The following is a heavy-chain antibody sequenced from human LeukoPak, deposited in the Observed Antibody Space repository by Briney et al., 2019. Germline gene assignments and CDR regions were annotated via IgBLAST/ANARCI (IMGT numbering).Heavy chain of an antibody. J-gene: IGHJ3*02. D-gene: IGHD1-26*01. Sequence: GGSLRLSCAASGFTFSDYYMSWIRQAPGKGLEWVSYISSSGSTTYYADSVKGRFTISRDNSKNTLYLQMNSLRAEDTAVYYCAKGGGSYYAGRAFDIWGQGTMVTVSS. CDR1: GFTFSDYY. CDR3: AKGGGSYYAGRAFDI. CDR2: ISSSGSTT. V-gene: IGHV3-11*01.